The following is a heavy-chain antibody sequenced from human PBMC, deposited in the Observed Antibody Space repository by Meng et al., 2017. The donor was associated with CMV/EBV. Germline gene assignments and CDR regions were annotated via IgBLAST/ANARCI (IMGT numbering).Heavy chain of an antibody. CDR1: GGSISSGSYY. CDR3: AREAFKVLFFPFDP. D-gene: IGHD1-1*01. J-gene: IGHJ5*02. CDR2: IYTRGST. V-gene: IGHV4-61*02. Sequence: QAQLQESGPGLVKPSQTLSPTCTVSGGSISSGSYYWSWIRQPAGKGLEWIGRIYTRGSTNYNPSLKSRVTISVDTSKNQFSLKLSSVTAADTAVYYCAREAFKVLFFPFDPWGQGTLVTVSS.